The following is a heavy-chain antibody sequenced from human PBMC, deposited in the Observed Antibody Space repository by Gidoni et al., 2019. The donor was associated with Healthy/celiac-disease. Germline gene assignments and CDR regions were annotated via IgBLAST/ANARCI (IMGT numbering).Heavy chain of an antibody. Sequence: EVQLVQSGAEVKKPGESLTISCKGSGYSFTSYWIGWVRQMPGKGLEWMGIIYPGDSDTRYSPSFQGQVTISADKSISTAYLQWSSLKASDTAMYYCARHRGTARRLLHNDYWGQGTLVTVSS. CDR3: ARHRGTARRLLHNDY. CDR1: GYSFTSYW. CDR2: IYPGDSDT. J-gene: IGHJ4*02. D-gene: IGHD3-22*01. V-gene: IGHV5-51*01.